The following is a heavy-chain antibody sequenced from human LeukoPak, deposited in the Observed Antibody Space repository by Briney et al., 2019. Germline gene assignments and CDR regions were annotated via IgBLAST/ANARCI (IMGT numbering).Heavy chain of an antibody. D-gene: IGHD2-21*02. CDR1: GGTFSSYA. V-gene: IGHV1-69*04. Sequence: ASVKVSCKASGGTFSSYAISWVRQAPGQGLEWMGRIIPIFGIANYAQKFQGRVTITADKSTSTAYMELSSLRSEDTVVYYCALGDPQNAFDIWGQGTMVTVSS. CDR3: ALGDPQNAFDI. CDR2: IIPIFGIA. J-gene: IGHJ3*02.